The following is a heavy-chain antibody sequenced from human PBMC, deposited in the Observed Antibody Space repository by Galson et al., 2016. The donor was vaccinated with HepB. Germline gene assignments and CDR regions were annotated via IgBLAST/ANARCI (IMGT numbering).Heavy chain of an antibody. CDR2: IYRSGTA. J-gene: IGHJ4*02. V-gene: IGHV4-4*02. Sequence: GEIYRSGTANYNPSLKSRFVISLDKSKNQFSLTVNSVTAADTAVYYCAGGKLATGWGYWGQGTLVIVSS. D-gene: IGHD4-23*01. CDR3: AGGKLATGWGY.